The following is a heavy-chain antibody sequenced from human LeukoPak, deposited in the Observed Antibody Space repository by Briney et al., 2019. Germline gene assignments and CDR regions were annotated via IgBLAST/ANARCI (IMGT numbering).Heavy chain of an antibody. CDR2: IYYSGST. CDR3: ARGQPRGSYSSQVVDY. D-gene: IGHD6-19*01. J-gene: IGHJ4*02. CDR1: GGSISSSSYY. Sequence: PSETLSLTCTVSGGSISSSSYYWGWIRQPPGKGLEWIGSIYYSGSTYYNPSLKSRVTISVDTSKNQFSLKLSSVTAADTAVYYCARGQPRGSYSSQVVDYWGQGTLVTVSS. V-gene: IGHV4-39*07.